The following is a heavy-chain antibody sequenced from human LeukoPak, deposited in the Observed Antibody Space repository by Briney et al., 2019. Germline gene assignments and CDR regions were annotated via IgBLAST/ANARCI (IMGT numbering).Heavy chain of an antibody. Sequence: PGGSLRLSCAASGFSFSSYAMSWVRQAPGKGLEWVSGISDSGGSTYYADSVKGRFTISRDNSKNSLYLQMNSLRAEDTAVYYCAKCPDYYDSSGYWSYWGQGTLVTVSS. CDR1: GFSFSSYA. V-gene: IGHV3-23*01. J-gene: IGHJ4*02. CDR2: ISDSGGST. D-gene: IGHD3-22*01. CDR3: AKCPDYYDSSGYWSY.